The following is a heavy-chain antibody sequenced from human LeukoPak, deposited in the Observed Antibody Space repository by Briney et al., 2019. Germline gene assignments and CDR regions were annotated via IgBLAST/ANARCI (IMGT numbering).Heavy chain of an antibody. CDR2: IKTTGTT. CDR3: ARLGCSATCPYWYYDL. V-gene: IGHV4-4*07. D-gene: IGHD2-2*01. J-gene: IGHJ2*01. CDR1: GASISSSF. Sequence: SETLSLTCTVSGASISSSFWSWIRQPAGKGLEWIGRIKTTGTTNYNPSLKSRLNMSIDSSRNQFSLKLNSVTAADTAVYYCARLGCSATCPYWYYDLWGRGTLVTVSS.